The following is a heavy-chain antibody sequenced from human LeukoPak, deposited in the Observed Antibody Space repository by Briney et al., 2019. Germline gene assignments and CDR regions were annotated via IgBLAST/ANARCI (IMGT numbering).Heavy chain of an antibody. Sequence: GGSLRLSCAASGFTFSSYAMHWVRQAPGKGLEWVAVISYDGSNKYYADSVKGRFTISRDNSKNTLYLQMNSLRAEDTAVYYCAKDRVGATDYFDYWGQGTLVTVSS. D-gene: IGHD1-26*01. V-gene: IGHV3-30-3*01. CDR2: ISYDGSNK. J-gene: IGHJ4*02. CDR3: AKDRVGATDYFDY. CDR1: GFTFSSYA.